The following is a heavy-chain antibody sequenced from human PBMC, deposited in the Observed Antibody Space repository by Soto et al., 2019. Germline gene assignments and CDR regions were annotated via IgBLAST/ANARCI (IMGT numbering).Heavy chain of an antibody. V-gene: IGHV3-53*01. CDR1: GFSVSTYY. CDR2: IYTGYST. D-gene: IGHD3-22*01. J-gene: IGHJ5*02. Sequence: GGSLRLSCAASGFSVSTYYMSWVRQAPGKGLEWVSVIYTGYSTYYADSVKGRFTLSRDNSKNTVYLQMNSLRAEDTAVYYCARSFYYDSGGYIGIPDWFDLWGQGTLVTVYS. CDR3: ARSFYYDSGGYIGIPDWFDL.